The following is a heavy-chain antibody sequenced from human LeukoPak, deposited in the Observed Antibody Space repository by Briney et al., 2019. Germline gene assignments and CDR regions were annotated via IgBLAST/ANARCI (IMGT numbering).Heavy chain of an antibody. V-gene: IGHV1-2*02. J-gene: IGHJ4*02. CDR2: INPNSGGT. Sequence: GASVTVSCKASVYTFTCYYMHWVRQAPGQGLEWMGWINPNSGGTNYAQKFQGRVTMTRDTSISTAYMELSRLRSDDTAVYYCARERTLNSCYDYWGQGTLVTVSS. CDR1: VYTFTCYY. CDR3: ARERTLNSCYDY. D-gene: IGHD2-15*01.